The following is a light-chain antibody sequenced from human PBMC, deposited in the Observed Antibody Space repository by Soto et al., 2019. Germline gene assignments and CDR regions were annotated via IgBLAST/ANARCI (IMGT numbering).Light chain of an antibody. CDR3: AVWDDSLDGHAV. J-gene: IGLJ7*01. CDR2: NNI. CDR1: SSNIGGNT. V-gene: IGLV1-44*01. Sequence: QPVLTQPPSASGTPGQRVTISCSGSSSNIGGNTVRWYQHLPGTAPRLLIYNNIQRPSEVPDRFSGSKSGTSASLAISGLQSEDEADYYCAVWDDSLDGHAVFGGGTQLTVL.